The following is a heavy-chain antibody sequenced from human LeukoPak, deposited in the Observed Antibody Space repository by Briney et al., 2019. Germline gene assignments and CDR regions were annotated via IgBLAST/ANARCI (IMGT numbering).Heavy chain of an antibody. CDR1: GYTFTSYY. CDR3: ARADIVVVPAAVNYYYYYYMDV. J-gene: IGHJ6*03. V-gene: IGHV1-2*02. Sequence: GASVKVSCKASGYTFTSYYMHWVRQAPGQGLEWMGIINPNSGGTNYAQKFQGRVTMTRDTSISTAYMELSRLRSDDTAVYYCARADIVVVPAAVNYYYYYYMDVWGKGTTVTISS. D-gene: IGHD2-2*01. CDR2: INPNSGGT.